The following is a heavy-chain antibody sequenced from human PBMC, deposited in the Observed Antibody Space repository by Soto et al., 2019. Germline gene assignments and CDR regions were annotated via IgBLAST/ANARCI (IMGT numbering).Heavy chain of an antibody. CDR3: ARKAGPTQFYYDS. CDR2: IYAAGST. J-gene: IGHJ4*02. Sequence: GGSLRLSCAASGFTVSRHYISWVRQAPGKGLEWVSVIYAAGSTYYADSVKGRFTISRDNSKNIVYLQMDSPRAEDTAVYYCARKAGPTQFYYDSWGQGIRVTSPQ. V-gene: IGHV3-53*01. CDR1: GFTVSRHY. D-gene: IGHD4-4*01.